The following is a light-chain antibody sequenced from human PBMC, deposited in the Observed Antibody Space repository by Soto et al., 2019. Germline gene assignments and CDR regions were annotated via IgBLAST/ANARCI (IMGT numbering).Light chain of an antibody. V-gene: IGKV1-27*01. CDR1: QGISTY. J-gene: IGKJ1*01. CDR2: AAS. CDR3: QNYNGAPWT. Sequence: DIQMTQSPSSLSASVGDRVTITCRASQGISTYLVWYQQKPGTVPKLLIFAASTLQSGVPSRFSGSGSVTDFTLTISSLQPEDVATYYCQNYNGAPWTFGQGTKVEIK.